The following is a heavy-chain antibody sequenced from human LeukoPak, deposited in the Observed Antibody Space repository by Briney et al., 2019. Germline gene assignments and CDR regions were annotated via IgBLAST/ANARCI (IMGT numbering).Heavy chain of an antibody. J-gene: IGHJ2*01. D-gene: IGHD1-26*01. CDR1: GGSFSSYY. Sequence: PSETLSLTCTVSGGSFSSYYWTWIRQPAGKGLEWIGRIYNSGTTNYSPSLESRVTISLDTSKNRFSLSLSSVTAADTAVYYCARDRLGATGHWRIDVWGRGTLVTVSS. V-gene: IGHV4-4*07. CDR3: ARDRLGATGHWRIDV. CDR2: IYNSGTT.